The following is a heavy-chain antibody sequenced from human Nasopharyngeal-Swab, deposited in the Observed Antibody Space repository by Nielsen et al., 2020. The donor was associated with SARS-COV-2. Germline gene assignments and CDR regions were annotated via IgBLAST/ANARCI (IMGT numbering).Heavy chain of an antibody. V-gene: IGHV3-23*01. CDR3: AKSVAAAGPDYYYGFDV. D-gene: IGHD6-13*01. CDR2: ISGSGGST. Sequence: GGSLRLSCAASGFTFSSYAMSWVRQAPGKGLEWVSAISGSGGSTYYADSVKGRFTISRDNSKNTLYLQMNSLRAEDTAVYYCAKSVAAAGPDYYYGFDVWGQGTTVTVSS. CDR1: GFTFSSYA. J-gene: IGHJ6*02.